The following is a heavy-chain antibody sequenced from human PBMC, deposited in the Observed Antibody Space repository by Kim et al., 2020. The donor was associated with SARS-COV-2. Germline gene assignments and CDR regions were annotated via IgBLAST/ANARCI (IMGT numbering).Heavy chain of an antibody. D-gene: IGHD2-2*01. J-gene: IGHJ5*02. V-gene: IGHV4-39*01. CDR3: ARHCSSTSCRFDP. Sequence: DPSLKSRLTISVDTAKNQFSLKLSSVTAADTAVYYCARHCSSTSCRFDPWGQGTLSPSPQ.